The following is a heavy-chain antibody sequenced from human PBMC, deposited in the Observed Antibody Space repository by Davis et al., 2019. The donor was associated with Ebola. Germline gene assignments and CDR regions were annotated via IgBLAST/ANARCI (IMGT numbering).Heavy chain of an antibody. D-gene: IGHD1-7*01. CDR2: ISSSGGST. Sequence: GESLKISCTASGITFGDYAMSWVRPAPGKGLEWVSSISSSGGSTYYADSVKGRFTISRDNSKNTLYLQMTSLRDEDTAVYYCARAGNYASPHHFDYWGQGSLVTVSS. V-gene: IGHV3-23*01. CDR3: ARAGNYASPHHFDY. J-gene: IGHJ4*02. CDR1: GITFGDYA.